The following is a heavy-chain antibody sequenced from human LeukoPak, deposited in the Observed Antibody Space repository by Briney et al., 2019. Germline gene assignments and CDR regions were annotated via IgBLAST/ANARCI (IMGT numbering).Heavy chain of an antibody. V-gene: IGHV1-18*01. D-gene: IGHD3-22*01. CDR1: GYTFTSYG. Sequence: ASVKVSCKASGYTFTSYGISWVRQAPGQGLEWMGWISAYNGNTNYAQKLQGRVTMITDTSTSTAYMELRSLRSDDTAVYYCARDSYSPNYYDSSGYFDAFDIWGQGTMVTVSS. CDR2: ISAYNGNT. J-gene: IGHJ3*02. CDR3: ARDSYSPNYYDSSGYFDAFDI.